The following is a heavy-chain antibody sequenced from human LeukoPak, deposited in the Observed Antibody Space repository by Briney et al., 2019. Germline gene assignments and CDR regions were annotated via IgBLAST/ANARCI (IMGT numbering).Heavy chain of an antibody. D-gene: IGHD5-12*01. CDR2: ISSSSSYI. CDR3: ARSPYSGYDSPGGGGMDV. CDR1: GFTFSSYS. V-gene: IGHV3-21*01. Sequence: GSLRLSCAASGFTFSSYSMNWVRQAPGKGLEWVSSISSSSSYIYYADSVKGRFTISRDNAKNSLYLQMNSLRAEDTAVYYCARSPYSGYDSPGGGGMDVWGQGTTVTVSS. J-gene: IGHJ6*02.